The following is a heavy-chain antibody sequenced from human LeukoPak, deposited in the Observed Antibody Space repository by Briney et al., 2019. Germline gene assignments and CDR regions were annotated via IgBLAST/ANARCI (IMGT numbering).Heavy chain of an antibody. CDR2: ISYDGSNK. V-gene: IGHV3-30*18. D-gene: IGHD4-23*01. Sequence: GGSLRLSCAASGFTVSSNYMSWVRQAPGKGLEWVAIISYDGSNKYYADSVKGRFTISRDNSKNTLYLQMNSLRAEDTAVYYCAKDRGAVITSRFDYWGQGTLVTVSS. J-gene: IGHJ4*02. CDR1: GFTVSSNY. CDR3: AKDRGAVITSRFDY.